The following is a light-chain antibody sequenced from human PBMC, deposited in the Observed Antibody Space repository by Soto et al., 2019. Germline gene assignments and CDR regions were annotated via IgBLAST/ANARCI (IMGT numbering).Light chain of an antibody. V-gene: IGKV3-15*01. CDR1: QSVSTN. CDR3: LQHNSWPRT. J-gene: IGKJ1*01. CDR2: GAS. Sequence: EIVMTQSPATLSVSPGARATLSCRASQSVSTNLDWYQQKPGQAPRLLIFGASTRATDVPARFSGSGSGTEVTLTISSLQSEDFAVYYCLQHNSWPRTFGQGTRLEV.